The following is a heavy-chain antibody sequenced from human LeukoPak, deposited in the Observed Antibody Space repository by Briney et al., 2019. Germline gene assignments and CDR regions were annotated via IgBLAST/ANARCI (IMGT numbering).Heavy chain of an antibody. J-gene: IGHJ4*02. Sequence: GRSLRLSCAASGFTFSSYAMHWVRQAPGKGLEWVAVISYDGSNKYYADSVKGRFTISRDNSKNTLYLQMNSLRAEDTAVNYCARDAGEVGADYFDYWGQGTLVTVSP. CDR1: GFTFSSYA. V-gene: IGHV3-30-3*01. D-gene: IGHD1-26*01. CDR3: ARDAGEVGADYFDY. CDR2: ISYDGSNK.